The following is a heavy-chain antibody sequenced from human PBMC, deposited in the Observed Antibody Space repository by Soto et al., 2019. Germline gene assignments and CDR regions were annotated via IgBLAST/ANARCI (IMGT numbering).Heavy chain of an antibody. CDR2: IYYSGST. D-gene: IGHD4-17*01. V-gene: IGHV4-30-4*01. CDR1: GGSISSGDYY. CDR3: ARHGRGYGDAHFDY. J-gene: IGHJ4*02. Sequence: KPSETLSLTCTVSGGSISSGDYYWSWIRQPPGKGLEWIGYIYYSGSTDYKPSLKSRVTISLDTSKNQFSLELSPVTAADTAVYYCARHGRGYGDAHFDYWGQGTLVTVSS.